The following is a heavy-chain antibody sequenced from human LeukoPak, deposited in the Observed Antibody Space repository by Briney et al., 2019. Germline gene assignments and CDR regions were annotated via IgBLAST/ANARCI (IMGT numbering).Heavy chain of an antibody. CDR2: INTNTGRP. CDR3: ARDGYYDSSGYYPEHFDY. V-gene: IGHV7-4-1*02. D-gene: IGHD3-22*01. CDR1: GYTFTNYA. Sequence: ASVKVSCKASGYTFTNYAMKWVRQAPGQGLEWMGWINTNTGRPTYAQGFTGRFVFSLDTSISTAYLQISSLKAEDTAVYYCARDGYYDSSGYYPEHFDYWGQGTLVTVSS. J-gene: IGHJ4*02.